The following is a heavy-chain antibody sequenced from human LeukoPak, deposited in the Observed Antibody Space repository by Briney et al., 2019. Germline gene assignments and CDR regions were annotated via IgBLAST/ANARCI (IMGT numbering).Heavy chain of an antibody. D-gene: IGHD6-19*01. CDR1: GFTFSSYG. J-gene: IGHJ5*02. CDR3: AKDRDWSSGWWGFDP. CDR2: IRYDGSNK. V-gene: IGHV3-30*02. Sequence: GGSLRLSCAASGFTFSSYGMHWVRQAPGKGLEWVAFIRYDGSNKYYADSVKGRFTISRDNSKNTLYLQMNSLRAEDTAVYYCAKDRDWSSGWWGFDPWGQGTLVTVSS.